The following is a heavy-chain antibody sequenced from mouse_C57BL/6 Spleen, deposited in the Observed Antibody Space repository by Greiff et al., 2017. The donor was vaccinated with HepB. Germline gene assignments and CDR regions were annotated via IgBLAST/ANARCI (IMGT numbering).Heavy chain of an antibody. Sequence: EVKLVESEGGLVQPGSSMKLSCTASGFTFSDYYMAWVRHVPEKGLEWVANINYDGSSTYYLDSLKSRFIISRDNAKNILYLQMSSLKSEDTATYYCARDRYYYAMDYWGQGTSVTVSS. CDR1: GFTFSDYY. V-gene: IGHV5-16*01. CDR3: ARDRYYYAMDY. J-gene: IGHJ4*01. CDR2: INYDGSST.